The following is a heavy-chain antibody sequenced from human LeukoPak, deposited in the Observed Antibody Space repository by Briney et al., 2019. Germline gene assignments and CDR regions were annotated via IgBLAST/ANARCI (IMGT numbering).Heavy chain of an antibody. CDR3: ARWYYDILTGLYYFDY. J-gene: IGHJ4*02. CDR2: ISAYNGNT. Sequence: GASVKVSCKASGYTFTSYGISWVRQAPGQGLEWMGWISAYNGNTNYAQKLQGRVTMTTDTSTSTAYMELRSLRSDDTAVYYCARWYYDILTGLYYFDYWGQGTLVTVSS. V-gene: IGHV1-18*01. CDR1: GYTFTSYG. D-gene: IGHD3-9*01.